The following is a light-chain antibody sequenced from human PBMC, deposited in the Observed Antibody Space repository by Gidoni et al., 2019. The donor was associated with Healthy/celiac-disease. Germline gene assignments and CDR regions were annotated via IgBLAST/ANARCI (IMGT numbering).Light chain of an antibody. Sequence: IQLTHSPSSLSAAVGDRVTITCRASQSISSYLHWYQQKPGKAPKLLIYAASSLQSGVPSRFSGSGSGTDFTLTISSLQPEDFATYYCQQSYSTPRTFGGGTKVEIK. CDR1: QSISSY. CDR3: QQSYSTPRT. CDR2: AAS. V-gene: IGKV1-39*01. J-gene: IGKJ4*02.